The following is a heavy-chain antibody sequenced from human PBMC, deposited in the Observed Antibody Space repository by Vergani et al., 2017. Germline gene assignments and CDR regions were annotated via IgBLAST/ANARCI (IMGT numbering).Heavy chain of an antibody. J-gene: IGHJ6*03. Sequence: VSCKVSGYTLTELSMHWVRQAPGKGLEWMGGFDPEDGETIYAQKFQGRVTMTEDTSTDTAYMELSSLRSEDTAVYYCASGYSYGYYYYMDVWGKGTTVTVSS. CDR1: GYTLTELS. D-gene: IGHD5-18*01. CDR3: ASGYSYGYYYYMDV. V-gene: IGHV1-24*01. CDR2: FDPEDGET.